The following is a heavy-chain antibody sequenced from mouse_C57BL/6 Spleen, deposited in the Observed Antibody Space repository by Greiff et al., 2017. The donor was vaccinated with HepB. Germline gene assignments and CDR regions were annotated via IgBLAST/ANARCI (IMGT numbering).Heavy chain of an antibody. CDR2: IDPSDSYT. D-gene: IGHD1-1*01. J-gene: IGHJ2*01. V-gene: IGHV1-59*01. CDR1: GYTFTSYW. CDR3: ARGGYYYGSSYGY. Sequence: VQLQQPGAELVRPGTSVKLSCKASGYTFTSYWMHWVKQRPGQGLEWIGVIDPSDSYTNYNQKFKGKATLTVDTSSSTAYMQLSSLTSEDSAVYYCARGGYYYGSSYGYWGQGTTLTVSS.